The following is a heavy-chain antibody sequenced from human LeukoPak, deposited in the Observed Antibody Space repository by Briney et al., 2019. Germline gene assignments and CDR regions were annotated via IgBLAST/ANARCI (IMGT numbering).Heavy chain of an antibody. CDR3: ARVTRYYDSSGYYSDWFDP. Sequence: SETLSLTCTVSGGSISSSSYYWGWIRQPPGKGLEWIGYIYHSGSTYYNPSLKSRVTIAVDRSKNQFSLKLSSVTAADTAVYYCARVTRYYDSSGYYSDWFDPWGQGTLVTVSS. D-gene: IGHD3-22*01. J-gene: IGHJ5*02. CDR2: IYHSGST. V-gene: IGHV4-30-2*01. CDR1: GGSISSSSYY.